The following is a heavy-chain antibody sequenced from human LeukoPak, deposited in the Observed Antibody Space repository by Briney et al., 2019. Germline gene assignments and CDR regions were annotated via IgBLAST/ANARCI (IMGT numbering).Heavy chain of an antibody. J-gene: IGHJ3*02. CDR2: INPSGGST. D-gene: IGHD3-22*01. CDR1: GYTFTSYY. CDR3: ASQPYYYDSSGYYHDAFDI. Sequence: ASVKVSCKASGYTFTSYYMHWVRQAPGQGLEWMRIINPSGGSTSYAQKFQGRVTMTRDTSTSTVYMELSSLRSEDTAVYYCASQPYYYDSSGYYHDAFDIWGQGTMVTVSS. V-gene: IGHV1-46*01.